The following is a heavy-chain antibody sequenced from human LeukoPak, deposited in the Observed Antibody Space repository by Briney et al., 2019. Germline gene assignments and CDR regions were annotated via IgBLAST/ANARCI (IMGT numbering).Heavy chain of an antibody. Sequence: SQTLSLTCTVSGGSISSATYYWSWIRQPAGKGLEWIGRVYSRGSTNYNPSLKSRVAISVDTSKSQFSLKLSSVTAADTAVYYCAMGRGDFWSGYFTNFDYWGQGTLVTVSS. CDR3: AMGRGDFWSGYFTNFDY. D-gene: IGHD3-3*01. CDR2: VYSRGST. J-gene: IGHJ4*02. CDR1: GGSISSATYY. V-gene: IGHV4-61*02.